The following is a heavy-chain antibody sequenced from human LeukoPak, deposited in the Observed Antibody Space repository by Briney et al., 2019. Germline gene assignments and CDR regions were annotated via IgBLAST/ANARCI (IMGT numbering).Heavy chain of an antibody. Sequence: SETLSLTCTVSGGSISSSSYYWGWIRQPPGKGLEWIGEINHSGSTNYNPSLKSRVTISVDTSKNQFSLKLSSVTAADTAVYYCARRAVRGVIMAHNWFDPWGQGTLVTVSS. CDR2: INHSGST. D-gene: IGHD3-10*01. CDR3: ARRAVRGVIMAHNWFDP. J-gene: IGHJ5*02. V-gene: IGHV4-39*07. CDR1: GGSISSSSYY.